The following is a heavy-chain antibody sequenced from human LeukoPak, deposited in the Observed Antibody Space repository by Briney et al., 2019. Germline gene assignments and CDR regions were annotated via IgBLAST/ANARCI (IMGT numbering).Heavy chain of an antibody. CDR2: IYTSGST. CDR3: ARGHFSTGFGYYYYYMDV. J-gene: IGHJ6*03. Sequence: SETLSLTCTVSGGSISSYYWSWIRQPAGKGLEWIGRIYTSGSTNYNPSLKSRVTMSVDTSKNQFSLKLSSVTAADTAVYYCARGHFSTGFGYYYYYMDVWGKGTTVTISS. V-gene: IGHV4-4*07. CDR1: GGSISSYY. D-gene: IGHD3-3*02.